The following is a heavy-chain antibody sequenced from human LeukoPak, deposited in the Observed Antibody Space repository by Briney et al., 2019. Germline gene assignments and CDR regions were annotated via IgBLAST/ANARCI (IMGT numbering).Heavy chain of an antibody. CDR3: ARAVAGRFDY. Sequence: GASVKVSCKASGYTFTSYAMNWVRQAPGQGLEWMGWINPNSGGTNYAQKFQGRVTMTRDTSISTAYMELSRLRSDDTAVYYCARAVAGRFDYWGQGTLVTVSS. V-gene: IGHV1-2*02. CDR2: INPNSGGT. J-gene: IGHJ4*02. D-gene: IGHD6-13*01. CDR1: GYTFTSYA.